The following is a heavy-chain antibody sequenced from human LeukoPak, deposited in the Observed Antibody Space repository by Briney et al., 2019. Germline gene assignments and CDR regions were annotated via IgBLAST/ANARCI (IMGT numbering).Heavy chain of an antibody. D-gene: IGHD2-15*01. V-gene: IGHV3-64*01. Sequence: GGSLRLSCAASGFTFSSFPMHWVRQAPGKGLEYVSAISSNGGSTFYANSVKGRFTISRDNSKNTLYLQMNSLRAEDTAVYYCAREGCSGGSCYDIDYWGQGTLVTVSS. CDR2: ISSNGGST. CDR3: AREGCSGGSCYDIDY. CDR1: GFTFSSFP. J-gene: IGHJ4*02.